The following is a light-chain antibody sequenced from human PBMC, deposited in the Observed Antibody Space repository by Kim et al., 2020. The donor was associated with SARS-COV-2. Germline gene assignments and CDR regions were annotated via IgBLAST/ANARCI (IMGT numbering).Light chain of an antibody. CDR2: GAS. J-gene: IGKJ2*01. CDR3: HQYGSSPYT. CDR1: QSFSSTY. V-gene: IGKV3-20*01. Sequence: EIVLTQSPGTLSLSPGERATLSCRASQSFSSTYFAWYQQKPGQAPRLIIYGASSRATGVPDRFSGSRSGTDFTLTISRLEPEDFAVYYCHQYGSSPYTFGQGTKLEI.